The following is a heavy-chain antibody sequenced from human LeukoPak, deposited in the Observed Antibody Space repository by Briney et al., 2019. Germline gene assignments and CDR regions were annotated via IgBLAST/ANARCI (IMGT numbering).Heavy chain of an antibody. V-gene: IGHV3-23*01. Sequence: GGSLRLTCAASGFTFSSYAMSWVRQAPGKGLEWISAISDSGGSTSYADSVKGRFTISRDNSKNTLYLQMNRLRAEDTAVYYCAKGTANVHDYGDYVHYWGQGTLVTVSS. CDR1: GFTFSSYA. D-gene: IGHD4-17*01. CDR2: ISDSGGST. CDR3: AKGTANVHDYGDYVHY. J-gene: IGHJ4*02.